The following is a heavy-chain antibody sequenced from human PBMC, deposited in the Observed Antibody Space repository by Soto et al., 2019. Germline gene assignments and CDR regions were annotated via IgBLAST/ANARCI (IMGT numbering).Heavy chain of an antibody. D-gene: IGHD5-12*01. J-gene: IGHJ4*02. V-gene: IGHV1-69*02. CDR3: ARALVSDYDTDY. Sequence: QVQLVQSGAEVKKPGSSVKVSCKASGGTFSSYPISWVRQAPGQGLEWMGRIIPDLGIPNYAQKFQGRVTITADKSTSTAYMGLSSLRCEDTAVYYCARALVSDYDTDYWGQGTLVTVSS. CDR2: IIPDLGIP. CDR1: GGTFSSYP.